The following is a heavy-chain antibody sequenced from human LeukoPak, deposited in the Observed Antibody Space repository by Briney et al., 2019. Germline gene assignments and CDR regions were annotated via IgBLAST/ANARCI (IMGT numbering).Heavy chain of an antibody. CDR1: GFTFTNAW. Sequence: GGSLRLSFAASGFTFTNAWMNWVRQAPGKGLEWVGLIKSKTDGGTTDYAAPVKGRFTISRDDSKNTLYLQMNSLKTEDTAVYYCTTENKHYFDYWGQGTLVTVSS. J-gene: IGHJ4*02. V-gene: IGHV3-15*01. CDR2: IKSKTDGGTT. CDR3: TTENKHYFDY. D-gene: IGHD1/OR15-1a*01.